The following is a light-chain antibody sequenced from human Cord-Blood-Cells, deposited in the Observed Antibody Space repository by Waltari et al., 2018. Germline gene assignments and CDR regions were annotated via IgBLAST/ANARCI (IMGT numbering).Light chain of an antibody. CDR3: QSADGSGTWV. CDR2: KDS. V-gene: IGLV3-25*03. Sequence: SYELTQPPSVSVSPGQTARITCSGDALQKQYDYWYQQKPGQPPELVIYKDSERPSGNPQRFSGSNSGTTVTLTISGSQAEDEADYYCQSADGSGTWVFGGGTKLTVL. CDR1: ALQKQY. J-gene: IGLJ3*02.